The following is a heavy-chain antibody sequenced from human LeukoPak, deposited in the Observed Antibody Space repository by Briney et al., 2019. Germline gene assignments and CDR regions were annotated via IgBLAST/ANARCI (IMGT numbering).Heavy chain of an antibody. CDR2: INAGNGNT. D-gene: IGHD5-18*01. V-gene: IGHV1-3*01. Sequence: ASVKVSCKASGYTFTSYGISWVRQAPGQRLEWMGWINAGNGNTKYSQKFQGRVTITRDTSATTAYMELSSLRSEDTAVYYCAAMVSGYWGQGTLVTVSS. CDR3: AAMVSGY. J-gene: IGHJ4*02. CDR1: GYTFTSYG.